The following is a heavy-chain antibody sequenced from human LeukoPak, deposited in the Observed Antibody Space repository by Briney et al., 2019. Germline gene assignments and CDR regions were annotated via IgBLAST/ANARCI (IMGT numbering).Heavy chain of an antibody. J-gene: IGHJ3*02. V-gene: IGHV3-11*01. CDR3: ARERADALDI. Sequence: GGSLRLSCAASGFTFSDFHMCWIRQAPGKGLEWVSFSSTSGSNIFYADSVKGRFTISRDNAKNSLYLQMNSLRAEDTAVYYCARERADALDIWGPGTMVTVSS. CDR2: SSTSGSNI. CDR1: GFTFSDFH.